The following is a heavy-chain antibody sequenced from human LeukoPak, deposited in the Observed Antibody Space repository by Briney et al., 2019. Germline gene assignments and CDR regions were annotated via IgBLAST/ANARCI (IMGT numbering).Heavy chain of an antibody. D-gene: IGHD5-12*01. CDR3: ARGSESYDYYSYGMDV. V-gene: IGHV3-33*01. Sequence: GGSLRLSCAASGFSFSAYGMHWVRQAPGKGLEWVALIWCDGSNKYYADSVKGRFTISRDNSKNTLYLQMNSLRAEDTAVYYCARGSESYDYYSYGMDVWGKGTTVTVSS. CDR1: GFSFSAYG. CDR2: IWCDGSNK. J-gene: IGHJ6*04.